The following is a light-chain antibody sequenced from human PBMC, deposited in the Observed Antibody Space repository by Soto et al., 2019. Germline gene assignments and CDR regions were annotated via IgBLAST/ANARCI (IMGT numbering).Light chain of an antibody. V-gene: IGLV2-14*01. J-gene: IGLJ1*01. CDR2: DVS. Sequence: QSVLTQPASVSGSPGQSIAISCTGTSSDVGGYNSVSWYQQYPGKAPKLMIHDVSNRPSGVSNRFSGSKSGNTASLTISGLQAEDEADYYCSSFTNSTSYVFGSGTKVTV. CDR3: SSFTNSTSYV. CDR1: SSDVGGYNS.